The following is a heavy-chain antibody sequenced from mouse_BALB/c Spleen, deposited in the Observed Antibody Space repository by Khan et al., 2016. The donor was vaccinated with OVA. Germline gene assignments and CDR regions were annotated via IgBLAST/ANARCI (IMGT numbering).Heavy chain of an antibody. J-gene: IGHJ2*01. CDR1: GYTFTNYW. V-gene: IGHV1-5*01. D-gene: IGHD2-1*01. Sequence: VQLQQSGTVLARPGASVKMSCKASGYTFTNYWMHWVKQRPGQGLEWIGTIYPGNSDTNYNQKFTGKAKLTAVTSTSTAYMELSSLTNEDSAGYYCARNGFGNYEIWDYWGQGTTLTVSS. CDR3: ARNGFGNYEIWDY. CDR2: IYPGNSDT.